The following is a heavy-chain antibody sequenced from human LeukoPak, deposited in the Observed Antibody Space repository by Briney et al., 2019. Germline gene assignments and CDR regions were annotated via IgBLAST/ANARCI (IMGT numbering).Heavy chain of an antibody. Sequence: SETLSLTCTVSGGSISSYYWSWIRQPPGKGLEWIGYIYYSGSTNYNPSLKSRVTISVDTSKNQFSLKLSSVTAADTAVYYCAREGRNGGNFQYYFDYWGQGTLVTVSS. D-gene: IGHD4-23*01. CDR3: AREGRNGGNFQYYFDY. CDR1: GGSISSYY. V-gene: IGHV4-59*12. J-gene: IGHJ4*02. CDR2: IYYSGST.